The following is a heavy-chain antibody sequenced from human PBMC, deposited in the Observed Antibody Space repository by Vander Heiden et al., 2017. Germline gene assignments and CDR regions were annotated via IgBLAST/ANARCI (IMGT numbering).Heavy chain of an antibody. CDR2: IWYDGSNK. CDR3: ARDRSWWGLGVKSGTVFDY. Sequence: QVQLVEAGGGVFQPGRSLGLSWAASGLTFSSHGMHWVRQAPGKGLEWGAVIWYDGSNKYYADSVKGRFTISRDNSKNTLYLQMNSLRAEDTAVYYCARDRSWWGLGVKSGTVFDYWGQGTLVTVSS. D-gene: IGHD2-21*02. J-gene: IGHJ4*02. V-gene: IGHV3-33*01. CDR1: GLTFSSHG.